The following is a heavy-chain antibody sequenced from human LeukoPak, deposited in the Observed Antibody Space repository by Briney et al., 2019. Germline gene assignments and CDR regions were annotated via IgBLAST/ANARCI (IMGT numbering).Heavy chain of an antibody. CDR1: GGSFSGYY. Sequence: AETLSLTCAVYGGSFSGYYWSWIRQPPGKGLEWIGEINHSGSTNYNPSLKSRVTISVDTSKNQFSLKLSSVTAADTAVYYCARGPSGAAAAKTGVDYWGQGTLVTVSS. V-gene: IGHV4-34*01. CDR3: ARGPSGAAAAKTGVDY. D-gene: IGHD6-13*01. J-gene: IGHJ4*02. CDR2: INHSGST.